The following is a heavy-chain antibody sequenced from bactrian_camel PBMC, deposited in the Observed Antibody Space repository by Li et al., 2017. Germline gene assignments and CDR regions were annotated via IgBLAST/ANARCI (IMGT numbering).Heavy chain of an antibody. Sequence: HVQLVESGGGLVQPGGSLRLSCVASGFAFTSHTMGWIRQAPGKGLEWVSATNMGGGSTYYVDSVKGRFFISRDNAKNTLYLQLNKLKPEDNAMYYCATDARCCGVVPPGRFMYYGQGTQVTVS. CDR1: GFAFTSHT. V-gene: IGHV3S1*01. D-gene: IGHD2*01. J-gene: IGHJ4*01. CDR2: TNMGGGST.